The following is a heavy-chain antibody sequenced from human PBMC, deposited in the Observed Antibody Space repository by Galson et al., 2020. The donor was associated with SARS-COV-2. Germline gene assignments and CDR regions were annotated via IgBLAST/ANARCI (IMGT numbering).Heavy chain of an antibody. CDR3: ARQQTFYYKSGTYSHPDL. V-gene: IGHV5-51*01. CDR1: GYSFTNYW. D-gene: IGHD3-10*01. Sequence: GESLKISCQGSGYSFTNYWIVWVRQMPGKRLESMGIIYPGDSGTTYSPSFLGQVSISVDKSISTAYLEWDSLKASDTAMYYCARQQTFYYKSGTYSHPDLWGQGTLVTVS. J-gene: IGHJ4*02. CDR2: IYPGDSGT.